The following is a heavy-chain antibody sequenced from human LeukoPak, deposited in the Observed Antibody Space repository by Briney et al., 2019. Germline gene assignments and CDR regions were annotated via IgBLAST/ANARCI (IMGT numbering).Heavy chain of an antibody. CDR2: ISSSSSYI. J-gene: IGHJ5*02. CDR1: GFTFSSYS. CDR3: XRDXLAVTTGWFDP. D-gene: IGHD4-17*01. Sequence: PGGSLRLSCAASGFTFSSYSMNWVRQAPGKGLEWVSSISSSSSYIYYADSVKGRFTISRDNAKNSLYLQMNSLRAEDTAVYYCXRDXLAVTTGWFDPWGQGTLVTVSS. V-gene: IGHV3-21*01.